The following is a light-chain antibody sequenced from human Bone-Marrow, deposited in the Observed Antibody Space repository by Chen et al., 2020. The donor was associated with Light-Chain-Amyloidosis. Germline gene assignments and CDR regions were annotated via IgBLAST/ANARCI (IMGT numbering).Light chain of an antibody. J-gene: IGLJ1*01. CDR1: SSDAGGDNH. CDR2: EVT. V-gene: IGLV2-14*01. Sequence: SALTQPASVSGSPGQSITISCTGTSSDAGGDNHVSWYQQHPDKAPKLMIYEVTNRPSWVPDRFSGSKSDNTASLTISGLQTEDEADYFCSSYTITNTLVFGSGTRVTVL. CDR3: SSYTITNTLV.